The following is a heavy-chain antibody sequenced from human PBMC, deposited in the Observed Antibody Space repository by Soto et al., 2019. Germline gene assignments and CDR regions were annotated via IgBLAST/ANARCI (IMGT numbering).Heavy chain of an antibody. CDR1: GGTFSSYA. V-gene: IGHV1-69*01. J-gene: IGHJ4*02. CDR3: ARGRSSSPLAPFGY. D-gene: IGHD6-6*01. Sequence: VKVSCKASGGTFSSYAISWVRQAPGQGLEWMGGIIPIFGTANYAQKFQGRVTITADESTSTAYMELSSLRSEDTAVYYCARGRSSSPLAPFGYWGQGTLVTVSS. CDR2: IIPIFGTA.